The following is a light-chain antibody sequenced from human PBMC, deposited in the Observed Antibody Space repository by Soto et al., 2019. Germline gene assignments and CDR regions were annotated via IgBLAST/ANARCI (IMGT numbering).Light chain of an antibody. CDR1: QSISNH. Sequence: DIQMTQSPSSLSASVGDRVTVTCRASQSISNHVNWYQQTPGKAPKLLIYAASNLHSGVPSRFSGSGSGTEFTLTISSLQLEDFATYYCQESYSRPPWMFGQGTKVDIK. V-gene: IGKV1-39*01. J-gene: IGKJ1*01. CDR3: QESYSRPPWM. CDR2: AAS.